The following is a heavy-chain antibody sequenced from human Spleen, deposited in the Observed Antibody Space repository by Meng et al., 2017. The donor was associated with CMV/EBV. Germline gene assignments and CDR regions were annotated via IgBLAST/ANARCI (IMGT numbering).Heavy chain of an antibody. Sequence: CRVSSGSISTSSYYWAWIRQSPGKGLEWIGSMYYNGSPNYNPSLKSRVTISADTSKNQFSLKVTSVTAADTAVYYCARGDTISGYYWGQGTLVTVSS. D-gene: IGHD5-24*01. J-gene: IGHJ4*02. CDR1: SGSISTSSYY. CDR3: ARGDTISGYY. CDR2: MYYNGSP. V-gene: IGHV4-39*07.